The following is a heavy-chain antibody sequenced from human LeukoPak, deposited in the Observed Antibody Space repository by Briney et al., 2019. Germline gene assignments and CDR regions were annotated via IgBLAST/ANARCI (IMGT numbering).Heavy chain of an antibody. CDR3: ARRGGANWFDP. D-gene: IGHD3-10*01. Sequence: PSETLSLTCSVSGVSISSGSNYWGWIRQPPGKTLEWIGSIYSSGSTYYNPSLKSRVIILIDTAKNHFSLKLSSVTAADTAVYYCARRGGANWFDPWGQGTLVTVSS. CDR2: IYSSGST. CDR1: GVSISSGSNY. V-gene: IGHV4-39*01. J-gene: IGHJ5*02.